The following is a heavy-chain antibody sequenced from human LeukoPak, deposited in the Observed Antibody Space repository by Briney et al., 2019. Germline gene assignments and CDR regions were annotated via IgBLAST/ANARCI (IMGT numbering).Heavy chain of an antibody. J-gene: IGHJ4*02. CDR1: GYSFTSYW. V-gene: IGHV5-51*01. CDR2: IYPGDSDT. D-gene: IGHD3-10*01. Sequence: GESLKISCQGSGYSFTSYWIGWVRQLPGKGLEWMGIIYPGDSDTRYSPSFQGQVTISADKSISTAYLQWSSLKASDTAMYYCARRKYYGSGSYLQTFDYWGQGTLVTVSS. CDR3: ARRKYYGSGSYLQTFDY.